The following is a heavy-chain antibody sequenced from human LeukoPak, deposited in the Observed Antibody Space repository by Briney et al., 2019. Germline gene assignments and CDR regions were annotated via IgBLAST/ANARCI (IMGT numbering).Heavy chain of an antibody. V-gene: IGHV1-2*02. CDR1: GYTFTGYY. Sequence: ASVKVSCKASGYTFTGYYMHWVRQAPGQGLEWMEWIKPNSGDTKCAQKFQGRVTMTRDTSISTVYMELSRLRFDDTAVYYCVTGRTIFYYYMDVWGKGTTVTISS. CDR3: VTGRTIFYYYMDV. J-gene: IGHJ6*03. CDR2: IKPNSGDT. D-gene: IGHD3-3*02.